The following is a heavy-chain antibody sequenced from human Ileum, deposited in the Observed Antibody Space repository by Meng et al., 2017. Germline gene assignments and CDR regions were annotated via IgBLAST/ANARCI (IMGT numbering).Heavy chain of an antibody. CDR3: ARGGGLRAYYFDY. Sequence: SETLSLTCAVYGGSFSGYYCGWIRQPPGKGLEWIGEIDHSGSTNYNPSLKSRVTISVDTSKNQISLNLNSVTAADTAVYYCARGGGLRAYYFDYWGQGTLVTVSS. V-gene: IGHV4-34*01. CDR1: GGSFSGYY. D-gene: IGHD3-10*01. J-gene: IGHJ4*02. CDR2: IDHSGST.